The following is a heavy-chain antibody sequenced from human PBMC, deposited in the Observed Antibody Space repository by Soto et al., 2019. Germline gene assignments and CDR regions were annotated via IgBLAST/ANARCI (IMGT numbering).Heavy chain of an antibody. Sequence: QVQLVESGGGVVQPGRSLRLSCAASGFTFSSYAMHWVRQAPGKGLEWVAVISYDGSNKYYADSVKGRFTISRDNSKNMLDLQMNRLRAEDTAVYYCARDPPLGGEYAGVPDYWVQGTLFAVSS. D-gene: IGHD4-17*01. CDR3: ARDPPLGGEYAGVPDY. V-gene: IGHV3-30-3*01. CDR1: GFTFSSYA. CDR2: ISYDGSNK. J-gene: IGHJ4*02.